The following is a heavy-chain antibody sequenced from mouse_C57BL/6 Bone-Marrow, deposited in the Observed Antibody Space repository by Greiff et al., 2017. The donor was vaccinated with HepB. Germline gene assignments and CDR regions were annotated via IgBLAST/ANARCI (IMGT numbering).Heavy chain of an antibody. Sequence: EVQLQQSGPELVKPGASVKISCKASGYTFTDYYMNWVKQSHGKSLEWIGDINPNNGGTSYNQKFKGKATLTVEKSSSTAYMELRSLTSEDSAVYYCARDDYGRAWFAYWGQGTLVTVSA. J-gene: IGHJ3*01. V-gene: IGHV1-26*01. CDR2: INPNNGGT. D-gene: IGHD2-4*01. CDR3: ARDDYGRAWFAY. CDR1: GYTFTDYY.